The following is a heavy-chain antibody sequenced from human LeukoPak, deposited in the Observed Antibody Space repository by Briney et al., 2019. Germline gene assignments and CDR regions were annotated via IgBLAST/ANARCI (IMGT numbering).Heavy chain of an antibody. Sequence: PGGSLRLSCTASGFTFDNYAMNWVRQVPGKGLEWVSHISWNGHRVDYADSVRGRFTISRDNAKNSLYLQMNSLRGEDTAFYYGAKDMDASATYTSFDHWGRGTLVTVSS. D-gene: IGHD3-16*01. CDR1: GFTFDNYA. J-gene: IGHJ4*02. CDR2: ISWNGHRV. CDR3: AKDMDASATYTSFDH. V-gene: IGHV3-9*01.